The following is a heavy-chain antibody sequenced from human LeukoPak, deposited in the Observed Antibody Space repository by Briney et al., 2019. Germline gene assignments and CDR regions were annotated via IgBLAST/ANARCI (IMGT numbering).Heavy chain of an antibody. CDR2: IKTDGSRT. D-gene: IGHD2-8*01. Sequence: GVSLRLSCEASGFTFSGYWMHWVRQAPGKGLVWVSQIKTDGSRTDYADSVKGRFTISRDNAKNTVYLQMNSLRAEDTAVYYCARDWLYASDSWGQGTLVTVSS. CDR3: ARDWLYASDS. V-gene: IGHV3-74*01. CDR1: GFTFSGYW. J-gene: IGHJ5*02.